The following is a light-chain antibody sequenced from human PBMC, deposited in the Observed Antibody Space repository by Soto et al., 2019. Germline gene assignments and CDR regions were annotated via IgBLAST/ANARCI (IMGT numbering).Light chain of an antibody. J-gene: IGLJ2*01. CDR2: EAS. CDR1: SNDVGTYNL. CDR3: FSYGRSVV. Sequence: QSALTQPASVSGSPGQSITISCTGISNDVGTYNLVSWYQHHPGKAPKLIIYEASKRPSGVPNRFSGSKSGNTASLTISVLHADDEADYSCFSYGRSVVFGGGPKLTVL. V-gene: IGLV2-23*01.